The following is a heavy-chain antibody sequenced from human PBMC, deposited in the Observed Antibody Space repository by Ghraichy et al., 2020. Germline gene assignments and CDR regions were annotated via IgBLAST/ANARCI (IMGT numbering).Heavy chain of an antibody. CDR1: GGSISSSSYY. J-gene: IGHJ5*02. CDR3: ARQFGGYKPYNWFDP. D-gene: IGHD5-18*01. V-gene: IGHV4-39*01. Sequence: GSLRLSCTVSGGSISSSSYYWGWIRQPPGKGLEWIGSIYYSGSTYYNPSLKSRVTISVDTSKNQFSLKLSSVTAADTAVYYCARQFGGYKPYNWFDPWGQGTLVTVSS. CDR2: IYYSGST.